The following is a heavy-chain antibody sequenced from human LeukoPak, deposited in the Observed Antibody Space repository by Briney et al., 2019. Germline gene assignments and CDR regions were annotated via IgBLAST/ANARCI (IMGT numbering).Heavy chain of an antibody. J-gene: IGHJ4*02. CDR2: ISAYNGNT. D-gene: IGHD2-2*01. CDR3: ARGFRYCSSTSCLLFDY. Sequence: ASVKDSCKASGYTFTSYGISWGRQAPGQGLEWMGWISAYNGNTNYAQKLQGRVTMTTDTSTSTAYMELRSLRSDDTAVYYCARGFRYCSSTSCLLFDYWGQGTLVTVSS. V-gene: IGHV1-18*01. CDR1: GYTFTSYG.